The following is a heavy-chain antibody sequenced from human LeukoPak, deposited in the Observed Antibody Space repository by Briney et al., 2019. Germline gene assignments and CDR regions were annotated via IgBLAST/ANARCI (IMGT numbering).Heavy chain of an antibody. CDR3: ARGHYYDSSGYVY. D-gene: IGHD3-22*01. CDR2: IYYSGST. V-gene: IGHV4-59*01. Sequence: SETLSLTCTVSGGSISSYYWSWIRQPPGKGLEWIGYIYYSGSTNYNPSLKSRVTISVDTSKNQFSLKLSSVTAADTAVYYCARGHYYDSSGYVYWGQGTLVTVSS. J-gene: IGHJ4*02. CDR1: GGSISSYY.